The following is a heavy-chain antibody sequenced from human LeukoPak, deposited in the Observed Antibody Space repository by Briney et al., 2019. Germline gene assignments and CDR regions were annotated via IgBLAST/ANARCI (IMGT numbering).Heavy chain of an antibody. D-gene: IGHD6-19*01. V-gene: IGHV1-2*02. CDR3: ARDGSGWESFDY. Sequence: ASVKVSCKASGYTFTGYYMHWVRQAPGQGLECMGWINPNSGGTNYAQKFQGRVTMTRDTSISTAYMELSRLRSDDTAVYYCARDGSGWESFDYWGQGTLVTVSS. CDR2: INPNSGGT. J-gene: IGHJ4*02. CDR1: GYTFTGYY.